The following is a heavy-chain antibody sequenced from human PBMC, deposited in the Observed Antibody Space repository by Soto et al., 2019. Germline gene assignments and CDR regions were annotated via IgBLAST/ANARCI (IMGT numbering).Heavy chain of an antibody. Sequence: GGSLRLSCAASGFIFSDYAMSWVRQAPGKGLEWVAGLGGANGDTYYAESVRGRFAIFRDNSKSTLFLQLNSLRAEDTAVYFCAKDGVDHNSVWDPFDIWGQGTLVTVSS. D-gene: IGHD2-15*01. CDR1: GFIFSDYA. CDR2: LGGANGDT. J-gene: IGHJ3*02. CDR3: AKDGVDHNSVWDPFDI. V-gene: IGHV3-23*01.